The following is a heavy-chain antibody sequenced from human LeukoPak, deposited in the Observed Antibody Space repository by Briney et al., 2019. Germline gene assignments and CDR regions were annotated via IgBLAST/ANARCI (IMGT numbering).Heavy chain of an antibody. CDR2: IRYDGSNK. CDR1: GFTFSESA. D-gene: IGHD3-3*01. J-gene: IGHJ6*03. CDR3: AKEGVEDYDFWSGYYDRYYYYMDV. V-gene: IGHV3-30*02. Sequence: GGSLRLSCAVSGFTFSESAMGWVRQAPGKGLEWVAFIRYDGSNKYYADSVKGRFTISRDNSKNTLYLQMNSLRAEDTAVYYCAKEGVEDYDFWSGYYDRYYYYMDVWGKGTTVTVSS.